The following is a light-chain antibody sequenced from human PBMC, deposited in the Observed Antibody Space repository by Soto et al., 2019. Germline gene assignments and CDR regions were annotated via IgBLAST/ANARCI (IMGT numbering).Light chain of an antibody. V-gene: IGKV3-15*01. CDR1: QSVSSN. CDR3: QQYNNWPLT. Sequence: EIVMTQSPATLSVSPGERATLSCRASQSVSSNLAWYQQKPGQAPRLLIYGASTRATGIPARFSGSGSGTDVSLTISSLQSEDFAVYYCQQYNNWPLTFGGGTKVEIE. J-gene: IGKJ4*01. CDR2: GAS.